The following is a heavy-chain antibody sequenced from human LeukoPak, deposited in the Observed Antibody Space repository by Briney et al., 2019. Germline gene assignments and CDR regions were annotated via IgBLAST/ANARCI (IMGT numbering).Heavy chain of an antibody. J-gene: IGHJ4*02. Sequence: SGTLAIICTASAAFFSSGDQYWNLIRQRPGEGLEWIGSIHPSGASYNTPSLEGRVTISIDTAKNHVYLNLTAETAADTAENFSSRGPDIRKLGHWGQGTRVTGSS. CDR3: SRGPDIRKLGH. CDR2: IHPSGAS. V-gene: IGHV4-31*03. CDR1: AAFFSSGDQY. D-gene: IGHD2-15*01.